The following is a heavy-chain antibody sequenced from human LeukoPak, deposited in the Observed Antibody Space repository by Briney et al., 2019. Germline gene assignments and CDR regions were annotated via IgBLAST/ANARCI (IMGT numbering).Heavy chain of an antibody. V-gene: IGHV1-46*01. D-gene: IGHD3-22*01. Sequence: ASAKVSCKASGYTFTNYHMNWVRQAPGQGLEWMGIINPSGGSTTNAQKFQGRVIMTRDMSTSTVYMELSSLRSQDTAVYYCARTYCYDSSGYAPFDPWGQGTLVTVSS. CDR3: ARTYCYDSSGYAPFDP. CDR2: INPSGGST. J-gene: IGHJ5*02. CDR1: GYTFTNYH.